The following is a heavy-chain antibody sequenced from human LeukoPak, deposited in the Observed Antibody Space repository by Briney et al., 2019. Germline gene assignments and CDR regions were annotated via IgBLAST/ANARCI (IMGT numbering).Heavy chain of an antibody. CDR1: GGSINPYY. CDR2: LYYSGST. J-gene: IGHJ4*02. V-gene: IGHV4-59*01. CDR3: ARDGGYYFDY. D-gene: IGHD3-16*01. Sequence: TSETLSLTCTVSGGSINPYYWSWIRQPPGKGLEWIGYLYYSGSTTYNPSLNSRVTMSVDTSKNQFSLKLSSVTAADTAVYYCARDGGYYFDYWGQGTLVTVSS.